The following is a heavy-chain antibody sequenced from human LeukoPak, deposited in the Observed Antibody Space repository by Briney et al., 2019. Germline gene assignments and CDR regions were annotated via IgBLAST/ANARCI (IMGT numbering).Heavy chain of an antibody. CDR2: IWYDGSHE. CDR3: ARTYYGDKKEGIDY. V-gene: IGHV3-33*07. J-gene: IGHJ4*02. Sequence: RGSLRLSCAASGFRFSSYGMYWVRQAPGKGLEWVAVIWYDGSHEYYADSVKGRFTISRDNSKNTLYLRMNSLRAEDTAVYYCARTYYGDKKEGIDYWGQGTLVTVPS. CDR1: GFRFSSYG. D-gene: IGHD4-23*01.